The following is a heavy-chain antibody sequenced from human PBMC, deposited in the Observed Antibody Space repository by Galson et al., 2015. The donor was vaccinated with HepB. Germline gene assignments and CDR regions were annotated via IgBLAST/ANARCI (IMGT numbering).Heavy chain of an antibody. CDR1: GGSFSGYY. CDR2: INHSGST. J-gene: IGHJ4*02. V-gene: IGHV4-34*01. D-gene: IGHD6-19*01. Sequence: ETLSLTCAVYGGSFSGYYWSWIRQPPGKGLEWIGEINHSGSTNYNPSLKSRVTISVDTSKNQFSLKLSSVTAADTAVYYCARPRRQWLPTSLGYFDYWGQGTLVTVSS. CDR3: ARPRRQWLPTSLGYFDY.